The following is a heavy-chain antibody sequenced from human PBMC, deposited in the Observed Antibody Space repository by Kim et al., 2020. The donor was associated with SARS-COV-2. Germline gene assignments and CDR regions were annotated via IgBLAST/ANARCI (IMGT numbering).Heavy chain of an antibody. V-gene: IGHV3-23*01. CDR1: GFTFSSNA. CDR3: AKAPGERSGSADY. D-gene: IGHD3-10*01. J-gene: IGHJ4*02. CDR2: ITGSGYET. Sequence: GGSLRLSCAASGFTFSSNAMSWVRQAPGKGLEWVSAITGSGYETYYSDSVKGRFTISRDNSKNNLYLQMNSLRVEDSALYYCAKAPGERSGSADYWGQGTLVTVSS.